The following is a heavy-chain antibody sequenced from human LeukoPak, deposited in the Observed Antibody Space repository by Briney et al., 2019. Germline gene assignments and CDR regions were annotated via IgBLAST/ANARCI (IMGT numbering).Heavy chain of an antibody. CDR3: AGEDSAVYCTSTNCYGFDY. J-gene: IGHJ4*02. Sequence: SETLSLTCSVSGGSIISYHWSWIRQPAGKGLEWIGRIYPGGATNYNPSLNGRVTISVDKSKSQFSLKLSSVTAADTAIYYCAGEDSAVYCTSTNCYGFDYWGQGILVTVSS. D-gene: IGHD2-2*01. V-gene: IGHV4-4*07. CDR1: GGSIISYH. CDR2: IYPGGAT.